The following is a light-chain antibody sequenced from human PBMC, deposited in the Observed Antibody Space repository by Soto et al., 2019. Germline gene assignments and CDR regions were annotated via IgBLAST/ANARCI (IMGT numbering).Light chain of an antibody. CDR1: GSDIGVYNY. V-gene: IGLV2-14*01. CDR2: EVN. J-gene: IGLJ1*01. Sequence: ALTQPASVSGSPGQSITFSCTGTGSDIGVYNYVSWYQQHPGKAPKLMIYEVNNRPSGVSNRFSGSKSGNTASLTISGLQAEDEADYYCSSYTTSNTYVFGTGTKVTVL. CDR3: SSYTTSNTYV.